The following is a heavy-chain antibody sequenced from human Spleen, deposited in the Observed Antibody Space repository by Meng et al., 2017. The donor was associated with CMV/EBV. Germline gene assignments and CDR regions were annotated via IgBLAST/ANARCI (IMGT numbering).Heavy chain of an antibody. CDR2: IYYSGST. CDR1: GGSISSGGYY. CDR3: ARVGNDSSGHGLDY. J-gene: IGHJ4*02. D-gene: IGHD3-22*01. V-gene: IGHV4-31*02. Sequence: SGGSISSGGYYWSWIRQHPGKGLEWIGYIYYSGSTFHSPSLKSRVTISVDTSKNQFSLKLSSVTAADTAVYYCARVGNDSSGHGLDYWGQGTLVTVSS.